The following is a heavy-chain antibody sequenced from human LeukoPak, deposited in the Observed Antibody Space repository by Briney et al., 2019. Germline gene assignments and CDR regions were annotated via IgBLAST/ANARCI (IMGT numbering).Heavy chain of an antibody. Sequence: SETLSLTCTVSGVSVTRTTYYWTWIRQPPGKGLEWIGYIYYSGSTNYNPSLKSRVTMSVDTSKNQFSLRLTSLTPADTAVYYCARHYYGSGSRPGTFDSWGQGTLVTVSS. CDR2: IYYSGST. CDR3: ARHYYGSGSRPGTFDS. J-gene: IGHJ4*02. V-gene: IGHV4-61*01. D-gene: IGHD3-10*01. CDR1: GVSVTRTTYY.